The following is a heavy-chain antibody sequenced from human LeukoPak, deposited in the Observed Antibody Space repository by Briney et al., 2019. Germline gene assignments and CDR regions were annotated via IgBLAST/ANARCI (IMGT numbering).Heavy chain of an antibody. J-gene: IGHJ6*02. D-gene: IGHD2-15*01. CDR2: ISSSSSYI. Sequence: GGSLRLSCAACGFTLSSYWMNLVRQAPGKGLEWVSSISSSSSYIYYADSVKGRFTISRDNAKNSLYLQMNSLRAEDTAVYYCAREPSVVVVAATRVCYGMDVWGQGTTVTVSS. V-gene: IGHV3-21*01. CDR1: GFTLSSYW. CDR3: AREPSVVVVAATRVCYGMDV.